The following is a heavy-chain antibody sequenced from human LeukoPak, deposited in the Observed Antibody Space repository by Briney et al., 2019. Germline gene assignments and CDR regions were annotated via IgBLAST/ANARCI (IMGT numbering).Heavy chain of an antibody. Sequence: GGSLRLSCAASGFTFSSYSMNWVRQAPGKGLEWVSYISSSSSTIYYADSVKGRFTISRDNAKNSLYLQMNSLRAEDTAVYYCARDFMGSSSWYPGGAFDIWGQGTMVTLSS. CDR1: GFTFSSYS. V-gene: IGHV3-48*01. J-gene: IGHJ3*02. CDR2: ISSSSSTI. CDR3: ARDFMGSSSWYPGGAFDI. D-gene: IGHD6-13*01.